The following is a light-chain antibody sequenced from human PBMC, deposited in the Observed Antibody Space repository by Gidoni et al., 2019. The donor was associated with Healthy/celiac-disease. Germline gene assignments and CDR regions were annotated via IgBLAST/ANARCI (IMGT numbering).Light chain of an antibody. Sequence: EIVLTQSPGTLSLSPGERATLSCRASQRVSSSYLAWYQQKPGQAPRLLIYGASSRATGIPDRFSGSGSETDFTLTISRLEPEDFAVYYCQQYGSSYTFGQGTKLEIK. CDR1: QRVSSSY. V-gene: IGKV3-20*01. J-gene: IGKJ2*01. CDR2: GAS. CDR3: QQYGSSYT.